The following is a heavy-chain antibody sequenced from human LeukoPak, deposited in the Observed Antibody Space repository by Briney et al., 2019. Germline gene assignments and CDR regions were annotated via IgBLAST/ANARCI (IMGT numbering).Heavy chain of an antibody. CDR2: INSDGSDT. CDR3: ASGTVYFDP. V-gene: IGHV3-74*01. J-gene: IGHJ5*02. D-gene: IGHD5/OR15-5a*01. CDR1: GFTFSSYW. Sequence: GGSLRLSCAASGFTFSSYWMHWVRQAPGKGLVWVSRINSDGSDTTYADSVKGRFTISRDNAKNRVYLQMNSLRAEDTAVYYCASGTVYFDPWGQGTLVTVSS.